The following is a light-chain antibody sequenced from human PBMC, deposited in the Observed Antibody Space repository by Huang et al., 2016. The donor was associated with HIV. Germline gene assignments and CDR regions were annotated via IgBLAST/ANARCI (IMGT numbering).Light chain of an antibody. V-gene: IGKV3-20*01. CDR3: QQYDSSPFT. CDR2: GAS. CDR1: QSVSSTY. Sequence: EIVLTQSPGTLSLSPGARATLSCRASQSVSSTYLAWYQQKPGQAPRLLIYGASSRATGIPDRFSGSGSGTDFTLTISRLEPEDFAMYYCQQYDSSPFTFGPGTKVDIK. J-gene: IGKJ3*01.